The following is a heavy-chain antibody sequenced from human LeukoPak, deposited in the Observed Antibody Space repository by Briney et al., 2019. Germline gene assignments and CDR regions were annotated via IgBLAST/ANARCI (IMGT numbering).Heavy chain of an antibody. V-gene: IGHV3-30*18. D-gene: IGHD6-6*01. Sequence: GGSLRLACAAPGFSFSNFAMHWVRQAPGKGLEWVAVILSDGSNEYYGDSVKGRFIISRDNSKDTLNLQMNSLRGDDTAVYYCAKRGARRSDWYGMDVWGQGTSVTVSS. J-gene: IGHJ6*02. CDR1: GFSFSNFA. CDR2: ILSDGSNE. CDR3: AKRGARRSDWYGMDV.